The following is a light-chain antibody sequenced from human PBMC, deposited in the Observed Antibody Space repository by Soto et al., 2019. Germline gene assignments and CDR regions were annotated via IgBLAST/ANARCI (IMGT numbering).Light chain of an antibody. Sequence: EIVMTQSPATLSVSPGETASLYCRASQSAGNFLAWYQQKPGQAPRLLIYYISTRATGIPARFSGSGSGTEFTLTINSLQSEDSAVYYCQQHNQWPITFGQGTRLAIK. CDR2: YIS. V-gene: IGKV3D-15*01. CDR3: QQHNQWPIT. J-gene: IGKJ5*01. CDR1: QSAGNF.